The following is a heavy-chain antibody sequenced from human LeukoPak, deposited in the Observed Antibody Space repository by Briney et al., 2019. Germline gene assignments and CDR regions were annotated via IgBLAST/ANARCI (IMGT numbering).Heavy chain of an antibody. CDR2: ILYSGST. J-gene: IGHJ5*02. V-gene: IGHV4-59*01. Sequence: SETLSPTCTVSGGSISGYYWSWIRQPPGKGLEWIGYILYSGSTNYNSSLNSRLTISLDTSKNQFSLTVTSVSAADTAVYYCARGRDFWSGKNWFDPWGQGTLVTVSS. CDR1: GGSISGYY. CDR3: ARGRDFWSGKNWFDP. D-gene: IGHD3-3*01.